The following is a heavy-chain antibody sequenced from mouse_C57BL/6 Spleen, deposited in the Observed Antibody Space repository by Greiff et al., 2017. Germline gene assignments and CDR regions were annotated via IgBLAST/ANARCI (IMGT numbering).Heavy chain of an antibody. D-gene: IGHD1-1*01. CDR3: CKRGYYYGSHWYFDV. J-gene: IGHJ1*03. Sequence: VQLPQSGPGLVAPSQSLSITCPVSGFSLPSYGVSLVRPPPGKGLELLGVIWGDGSTNYLSALISRLSISEDNSKSQVFLKLNRLQTDDTATYYWCKRGYYYGSHWYFDVWGTGTTVTVSS. V-gene: IGHV2-3*01. CDR1: GFSLPSYG. CDR2: IWGDGST.